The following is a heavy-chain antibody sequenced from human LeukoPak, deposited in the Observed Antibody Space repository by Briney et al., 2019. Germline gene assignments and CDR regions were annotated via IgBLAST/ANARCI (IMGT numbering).Heavy chain of an antibody. CDR1: GYTLTELS. CDR2: FDPEDGET. V-gene: IGHV1-24*01. Sequence: ASVKVSCKVSGYTLTELSMHWVRQAPGKGLEWMGGFDPEDGETIYAQKFQGRVTMTEDTSTDTAHMELSSLRSEDTAVYYCATGGTRGDFWSGYLDYWGQGTLVTVSS. CDR3: ATGGTRGDFWSGYLDY. J-gene: IGHJ4*02. D-gene: IGHD3-3*01.